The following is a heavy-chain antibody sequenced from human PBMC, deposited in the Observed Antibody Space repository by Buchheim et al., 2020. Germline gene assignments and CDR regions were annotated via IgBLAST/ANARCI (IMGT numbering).Heavy chain of an antibody. CDR3: ASGLGYCSGGSCYELDY. J-gene: IGHJ4*02. CDR2: IYYSGST. D-gene: IGHD2-15*01. CDR1: GGSISSSSYY. V-gene: IGHV4-39*01. Sequence: QLQLQESGSGLVKPSQTLSLTCAVSGGSISSSSYYWGWIRQPPGKGLEWIGSIYYSGSTYYKPSLKSRVTISVDTSKNQFSLKLSSVTAADTAVYYCASGLGYCSGGSCYELDYWGQGTL.